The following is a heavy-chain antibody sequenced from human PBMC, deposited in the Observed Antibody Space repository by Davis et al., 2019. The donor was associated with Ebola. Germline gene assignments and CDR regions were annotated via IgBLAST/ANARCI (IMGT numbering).Heavy chain of an antibody. CDR2: IYGSGGT. V-gene: IGHV3-53*01. D-gene: IGHD6-19*01. CDR3: AIANRGPVADTGDY. J-gene: IGHJ4*02. CDR1: GFSVLDKY. Sequence: GESLKISCAASGFSVLDKYMFWVRQAPGKGLQSVALIYGSGGTEFADSVKGRFTISRDNAKNSLYLQMNSLRAEDTAVYYCAIANRGPVADTGDYWGQGTLVTVSS.